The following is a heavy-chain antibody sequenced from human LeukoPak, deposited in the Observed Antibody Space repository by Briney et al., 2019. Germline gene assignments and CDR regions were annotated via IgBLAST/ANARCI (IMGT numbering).Heavy chain of an antibody. CDR1: GYTFTSHF. D-gene: IGHD3-22*01. Sequence: ASVKVFCKASGYTFTSHFMHWVRQAPGQGLEWMGIINPRGGSTSYTQKFQGRVTMTRDTSTSTVYMELSSLRSEDTAVYYCARVKSYYYDTSDKDAFDIWGQGTMVTVS. V-gene: IGHV1-46*01. CDR2: INPRGGST. J-gene: IGHJ3*02. CDR3: ARVKSYYYDTSDKDAFDI.